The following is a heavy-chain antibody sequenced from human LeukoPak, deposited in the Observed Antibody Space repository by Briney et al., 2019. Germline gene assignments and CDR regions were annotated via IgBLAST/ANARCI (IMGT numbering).Heavy chain of an antibody. J-gene: IGHJ5*02. D-gene: IGHD2-2*02. CDR1: GGSFSGYY. Sequence: PSETLSLTCAVYGGSFSGYYWSWIRQPPGKGLEWIGEINHSGSTNYNPSLKSRVTISVDTSKNQFSLKLSSVTAADTAVYYCARWSVVVPAAIRDSNWLDPWGQGTLVTVSS. V-gene: IGHV4-34*01. CDR2: INHSGST. CDR3: ARWSVVVPAAIRDSNWLDP.